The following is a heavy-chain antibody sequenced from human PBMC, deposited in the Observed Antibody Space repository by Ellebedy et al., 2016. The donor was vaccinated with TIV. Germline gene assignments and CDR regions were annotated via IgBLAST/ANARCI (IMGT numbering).Heavy chain of an antibody. Sequence: AASVKVSCKVSGDTLTELSMHWVRQAPGKGLEWMGGFDPEDGETIYAQNFQGRVTMTEDTSTDTAYMELSSLRSEDTAVYYCATAYGDYVHDAFDIWGQGTMVTVSS. V-gene: IGHV1-24*01. J-gene: IGHJ3*02. CDR3: ATAYGDYVHDAFDI. CDR2: FDPEDGET. D-gene: IGHD4-17*01. CDR1: GDTLTELS.